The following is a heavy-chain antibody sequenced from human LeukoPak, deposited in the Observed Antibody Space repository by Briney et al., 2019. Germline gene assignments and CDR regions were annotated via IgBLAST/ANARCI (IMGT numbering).Heavy chain of an antibody. V-gene: IGHV1-18*01. J-gene: IGHJ4*02. CDR3: ARDRFDNYGSGSYYSHFDY. D-gene: IGHD3-10*01. CDR2: ISGYNGNT. CDR1: GYTFTSYG. Sequence: VASVKVSCKASGYTFTSYGISWVRQAPGQGLEWMGWISGYNGNTKYAQKLQGRVTMTTDTSTSTAYMELRSLRSDDTAVYYCARDRFDNYGSGSYYSHFDYWGQGTLVTVSS.